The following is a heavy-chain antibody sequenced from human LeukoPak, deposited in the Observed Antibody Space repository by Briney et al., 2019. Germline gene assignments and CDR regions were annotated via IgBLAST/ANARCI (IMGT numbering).Heavy chain of an antibody. CDR3: ARVGEQWLVSAYYFDY. V-gene: IGHV1-18*01. D-gene: IGHD6-19*01. CDR1: GYTFTSYG. CDR2: ISAYNGNT. Sequence: ASVKVSCEASGYTFTSYGISWVRQAPGQGLEWMGWISAYNGNTNYAQKLQGRVTMTTDTSTSTAYMELRSLRSDDTAVYYCARVGEQWLVSAYYFDYWGQGTLVTVSS. J-gene: IGHJ4*02.